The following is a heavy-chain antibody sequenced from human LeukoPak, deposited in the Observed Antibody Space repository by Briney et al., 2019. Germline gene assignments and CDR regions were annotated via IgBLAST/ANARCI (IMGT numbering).Heavy chain of an antibody. CDR3: AAGYSSPTYCDD. CDR1: GFTVSSNY. Sequence: GGSLRLSCAASGFTVSSNYMSWVRQAPGKGLEWVSVIFSGGRTYYADSVEGRFTISRDNSKNTLYLQMNSLRAEDTSLYYCAAGYSSPTYCDDWGQGTLVTVSS. J-gene: IGHJ4*02. D-gene: IGHD6-13*01. V-gene: IGHV3-53*01. CDR2: IFSGGRT.